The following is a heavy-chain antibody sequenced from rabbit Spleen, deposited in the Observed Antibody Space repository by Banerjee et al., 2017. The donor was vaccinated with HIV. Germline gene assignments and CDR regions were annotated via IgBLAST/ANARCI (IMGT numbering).Heavy chain of an antibody. Sequence: QEQLVESGGGLVQPEGSLTLTCTASGFDFSSNPIYWVRQAPGKGLEWIACIAGGGSGWTYYASWARGRFTCSKTSSTTVTLQMTSLTVADTATYFCARDTGSSFSSYGMDLWGPGTLVTVS. D-gene: IGHD8-1*01. J-gene: IGHJ6*01. CDR1: GFDFSSNP. CDR2: IAGGGSGWT. V-gene: IGHV1S45*01. CDR3: ARDTGSSFSSYGMDL.